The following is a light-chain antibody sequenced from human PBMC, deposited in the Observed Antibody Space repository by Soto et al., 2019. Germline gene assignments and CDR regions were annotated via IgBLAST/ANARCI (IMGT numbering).Light chain of an antibody. J-gene: IGKJ2*01. CDR3: QQSYTHKYT. Sequence: DIQMPQSPSSLSASIGDRVTITCRASQSVTSYLNWYQQNPGKAPTLLIYAASSLHSGVPSRFRGGGSGTDFTLTISSLRPEDFATCYCQQSYTHKYTVGQGTKLEI. CDR1: QSVTSY. V-gene: IGKV1-39*01. CDR2: AAS.